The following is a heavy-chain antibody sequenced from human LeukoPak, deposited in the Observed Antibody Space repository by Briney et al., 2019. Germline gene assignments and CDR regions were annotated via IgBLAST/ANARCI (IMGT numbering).Heavy chain of an antibody. D-gene: IGHD3-22*01. CDR2: IYPGDSDA. Sequence: GASLQISCKVSGYRFTNYWIGWVRQMPGKGLEWMGIIYPGDSDARYSPSFQRQVTISADKSISTAYLQWSGLKASDTAMYYCARGAQVYYESTASDIWGQGTMVTVSS. J-gene: IGHJ3*02. CDR1: GYRFTNYW. V-gene: IGHV5-51*01. CDR3: ARGAQVYYESTASDI.